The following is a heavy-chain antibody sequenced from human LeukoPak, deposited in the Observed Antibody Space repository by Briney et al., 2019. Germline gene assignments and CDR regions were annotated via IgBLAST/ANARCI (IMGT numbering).Heavy chain of an antibody. J-gene: IGHJ4*02. CDR3: ARGDTAMVLDY. V-gene: IGHV5-51*01. CDR2: IYPGDSDT. CDR1: GYSFTSYW. Sequence: GEALKISCRGSGYSFTSYWIGWVRQMAGKGLEWMGIIYPGDSDTRYSPSFQGQVTISADKSISTAYLQWSSLKASDTAMYYCARGDTAMVLDYWGQGTLVTVSS. D-gene: IGHD5-18*01.